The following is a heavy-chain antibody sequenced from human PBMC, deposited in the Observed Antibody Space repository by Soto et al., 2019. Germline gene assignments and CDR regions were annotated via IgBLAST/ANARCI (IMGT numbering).Heavy chain of an antibody. D-gene: IGHD3-16*01. V-gene: IGHV1-18*01. CDR1: GFRFSDYG. CDR3: ARSYYLADAFDV. J-gene: IGHJ3*01. Sequence: AAVKVSCKASGFRFSDYGFNWLRQAPGQGLEWMGWISAFNGNTETAQGLQDRVTMTTDSSTTTAHMDLTNLTTDDTAIYYCARSYYLADAFDVWGQGTMVTVSS. CDR2: ISAFNGNT.